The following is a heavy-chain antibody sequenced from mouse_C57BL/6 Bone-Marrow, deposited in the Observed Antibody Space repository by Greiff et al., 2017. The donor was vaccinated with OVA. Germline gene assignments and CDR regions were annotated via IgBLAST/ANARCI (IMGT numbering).Heavy chain of an antibody. J-gene: IGHJ1*03. Sequence: QVHVKQSGAELAKPGASVKLSCKASGYTFTSYWMHWVKQRPGKGLEWIGYINPSSGYTKYNQKFKDKATLTADKSSSTAYMQLSSLTYEDSAVYYCAVGRYFDVWGTGTTVTVSS. CDR3: AVGRYFDV. D-gene: IGHD4-1*01. CDR1: GYTFTSYW. CDR2: INPSSGYT. V-gene: IGHV1-7*01.